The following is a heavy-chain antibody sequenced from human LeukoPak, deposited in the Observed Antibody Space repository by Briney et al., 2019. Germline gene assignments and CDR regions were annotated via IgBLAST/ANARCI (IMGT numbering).Heavy chain of an antibody. CDR1: GFTFSSYA. CDR3: AKRRYFARDY. V-gene: IGHV3-23*01. D-gene: IGHD3-9*01. Sequence: GGSLRLSCAASGFTFSSYALGWVRQAPGKGLEWVSAISGSGGSTYYADSVKGRFTISRDNSKNTLYLQMNSLRAEDTAVYYCAKRRYFARDYWGRGTLVTVPS. J-gene: IGHJ4*02. CDR2: ISGSGGST.